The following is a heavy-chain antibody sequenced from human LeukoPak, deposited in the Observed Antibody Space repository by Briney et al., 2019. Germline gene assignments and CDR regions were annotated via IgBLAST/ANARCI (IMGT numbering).Heavy chain of an antibody. D-gene: IGHD3-22*01. CDR2: IIPILGIA. CDR1: GYTFTSHY. Sequence: ASVKVSCKASGYTFTSHYMHWVRQAPGQGLEWMGRIIPILGIANYAQKFQGRVTITADKSTSTAYMELSSLRSEDTAVYYCAKYYYDSSGYYYWGQGTLVTVSS. V-gene: IGHV1-69*02. CDR3: AKYYYDSSGYYY. J-gene: IGHJ4*02.